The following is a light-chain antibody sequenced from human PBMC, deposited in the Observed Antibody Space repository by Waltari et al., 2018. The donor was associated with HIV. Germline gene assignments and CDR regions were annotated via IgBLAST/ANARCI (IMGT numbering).Light chain of an antibody. J-gene: IGKJ4*01. V-gene: IGKV1-39*01. CDR1: QSISSY. CDR3: QQSYSTPLT. Sequence: DIQMTQSPSSLSASVGDRVTITCRASQSISSYLNWYQQRPGKAPKLLIYAASSLQSGVPSRFSGSGSGTDFTLTISSLQPEDFATYDCQQSYSTPLTVGGGNKVEIK. CDR2: AAS.